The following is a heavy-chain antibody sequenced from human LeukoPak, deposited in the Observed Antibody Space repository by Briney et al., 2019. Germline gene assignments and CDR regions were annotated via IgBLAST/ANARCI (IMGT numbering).Heavy chain of an antibody. V-gene: IGHV4-34*01. CDR3: ARGTVLRYFDWLSRGSPSFDY. CDR2: INHSGST. J-gene: IGHJ4*02. Sequence: KPSETLSLTCAVYGGSFSGYYWRWIRQPLGKGLEWIGEINHSGSTNYNPSLKSRVTISVDTSKNQFSLKLSSVTAADTAVYYCARGTVLRYFDWLSRGSPSFDYWGQGTLVTVSS. D-gene: IGHD3-9*01. CDR1: GGSFSGYY.